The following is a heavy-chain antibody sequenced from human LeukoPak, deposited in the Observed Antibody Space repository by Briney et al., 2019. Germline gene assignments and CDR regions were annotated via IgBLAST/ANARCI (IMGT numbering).Heavy chain of an antibody. J-gene: IGHJ6*03. CDR2: ISGSGGST. D-gene: IGHD1-14*01. CDR1: GFTFSSYA. CDR3: AKYRRDYYYYYMDV. V-gene: IGHV3-23*01. Sequence: GGSLRLSCAASGFTFSSYAMSWVRQAPGKGLEWVSAISGSGGSTYYADSVKGRFTISRDNSKNTLYLQMNSLRAEDTAVYYCAKYRRDYYYYYMDVWGQGTTVTVSS.